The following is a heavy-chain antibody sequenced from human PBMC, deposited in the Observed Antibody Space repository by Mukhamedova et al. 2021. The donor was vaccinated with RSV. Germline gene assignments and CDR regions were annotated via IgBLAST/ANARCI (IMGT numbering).Heavy chain of an antibody. CDR3: AKDWDVDTAMGRLAVFDY. CDR2: ISANSGST. D-gene: IGHD5-18*01. V-gene: IGHV3-23*01. J-gene: IGHJ4*02. Sequence: RQAPGKGLEWVSGISANSGSTYYADSVKGRFTISRDNFKNTLYLQMNSLRAEDTAVYYCAKDWDVDTAMGRLAVFDYWGQGTLVT.